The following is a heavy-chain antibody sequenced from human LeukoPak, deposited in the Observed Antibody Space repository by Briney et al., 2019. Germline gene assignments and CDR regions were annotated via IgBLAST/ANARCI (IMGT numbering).Heavy chain of an antibody. D-gene: IGHD6-13*01. CDR2: IYSGGST. CDR3: AKDTWYSSSWYGEDYGMDV. CDR1: GFTVSSNY. J-gene: IGHJ6*02. Sequence: QPGGSLRLSCAASGFTVSSNYMSWVRQAPGKGLEWVSVIYSGGSTYYADSVKGRFTISRDNSKNTLYLQMNSLRAEDTAVYYCAKDTWYSSSWYGEDYGMDVWGQGTTVTVSS. V-gene: IGHV3-53*01.